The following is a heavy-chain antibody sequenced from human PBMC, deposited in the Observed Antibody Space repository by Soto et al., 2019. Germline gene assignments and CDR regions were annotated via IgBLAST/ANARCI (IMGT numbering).Heavy chain of an antibody. CDR2: ISSSSSYT. J-gene: IGHJ4*02. Sequence: GGSLRLSCAASGFTFSNAWINWIRQAPGKGLEWVSYISSSSSYTNYADSVKGRFTISRDNAKNSLYLQMNSLRAEDTAVYYCARTGYYDSSGYEFDYWGQGTLVTVSS. V-gene: IGHV3-11*06. CDR1: GFTFSNAW. D-gene: IGHD3-22*01. CDR3: ARTGYYDSSGYEFDY.